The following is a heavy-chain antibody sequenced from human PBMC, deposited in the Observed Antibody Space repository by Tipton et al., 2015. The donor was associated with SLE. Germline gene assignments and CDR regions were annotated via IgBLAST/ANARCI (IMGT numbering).Heavy chain of an antibody. Sequence: TLSLTCAVYGGSFSGYSWSWIRQTPGKGLEWIGEINHSGRTNYNPSLKSRVSISGDTSKNQFSLILSSVSAADTAVYYCATGQRGDYFDYWGRGTLVTVSS. CDR3: ATGQRGDYFDY. D-gene: IGHD3-10*01. V-gene: IGHV4-34*01. CDR2: INHSGRT. J-gene: IGHJ4*02. CDR1: GGSFSGYS.